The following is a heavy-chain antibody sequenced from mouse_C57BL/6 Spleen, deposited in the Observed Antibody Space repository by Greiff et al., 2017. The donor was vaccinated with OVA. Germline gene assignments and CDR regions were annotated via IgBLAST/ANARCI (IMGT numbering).Heavy chain of an antibody. CDR3: ARLGSVDY. Sequence: QVQLQQPGAELVMPGASVKLSCKASGYTFTSYWMHWVKQRPGQGLEWIGEIDPSDSYTNYNQKFKGKSTLTVDKSSSTAYMQLSSLTSEDSAVYYCARLGSVDYWGQGTTLTVSS. J-gene: IGHJ2*01. V-gene: IGHV1-69*01. CDR1: GYTFTSYW. D-gene: IGHD3-2*02. CDR2: IDPSDSYT.